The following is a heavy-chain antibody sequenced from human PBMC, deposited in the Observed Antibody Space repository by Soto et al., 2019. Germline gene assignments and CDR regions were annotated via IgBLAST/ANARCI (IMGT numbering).Heavy chain of an antibody. CDR2: IYYSGST. D-gene: IGHD4-17*01. CDR1: GGSISSYY. J-gene: IGHJ6*02. V-gene: IGHV4-59*01. CDR3: ARGGYGGKIGYYGMEV. Sequence: PSETLSLTCSVSGGSISSYYWSWIRQPPGKGLEWIGYIYYSGSTNYNPSLKSRVTISVDTSKNQFSLKLSSVTAADTAVYYCARGGYGGKIGYYGMEVWGQGTTVTVSS.